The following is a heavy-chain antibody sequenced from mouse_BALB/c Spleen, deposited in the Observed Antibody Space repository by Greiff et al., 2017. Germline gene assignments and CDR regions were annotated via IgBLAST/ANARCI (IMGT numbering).Heavy chain of an antibody. D-gene: IGHD1-1*01. CDR3: TRGPVYGSRAMDY. CDR2: IYPGSGST. Sequence: LQQPGSELVRPGASVKLSCKASGYTFTSYWMHWVKQRPGQGLEWIGNIYPGSGSTNYDEKFKSKATLTVDTSSSTAYMQLSSLTSEDSAVYYCTRGPVYGSRAMDYWGQGTSVTVSS. J-gene: IGHJ4*01. V-gene: IGHV1S22*01. CDR1: GYTFTSYW.